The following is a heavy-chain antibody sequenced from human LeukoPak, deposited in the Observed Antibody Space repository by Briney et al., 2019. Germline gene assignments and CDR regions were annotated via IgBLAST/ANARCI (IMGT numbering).Heavy chain of an antibody. V-gene: IGHV3-66*02. CDR1: GFTVSSNY. CDR2: IYSGGST. Sequence: GGSLRLSCAASGFTVSSNYMSWVRQAPGKGLEWVSVIYSGGSTYYADSVKGRFTISRDNSKNTLYLQMNNLRAEDTAVYYCAREGQRYSSGWYVGYWGQGTLVTVSS. D-gene: IGHD6-19*01. CDR3: AREGQRYSSGWYVGY. J-gene: IGHJ4*02.